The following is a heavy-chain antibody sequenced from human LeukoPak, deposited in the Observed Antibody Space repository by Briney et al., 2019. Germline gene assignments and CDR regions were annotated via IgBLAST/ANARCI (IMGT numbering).Heavy chain of an antibody. CDR1: GGSISRYY. CDR2: IYYSGGT. V-gene: IGHV4-59*01. J-gene: IGHJ5*02. CDR3: ARESVAGNNWFDP. Sequence: SETLSLTCTVSGGSISRYYWSWIRQPPGKGLEWIGYIYYSGGTNYNPSLKSRVTISVDMSKNQLSLKLSSVTAADTAVYYCARESVAGNNWFDPWGQGTLVTVSS. D-gene: IGHD6-19*01.